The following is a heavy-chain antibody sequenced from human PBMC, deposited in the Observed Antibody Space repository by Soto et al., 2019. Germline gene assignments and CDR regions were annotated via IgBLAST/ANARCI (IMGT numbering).Heavy chain of an antibody. CDR1: GYTFTRYY. Sequence: GASVKVSCKASGYTFTRYYMHWVRQAPGQGLEWMGIINPSGGSTNYAQKFQGRVTMTRDTSTSTVYLEVSSLRSEDTAVYYCARAPTFGIVGANPGSAFDIWGQGTMVTVSS. D-gene: IGHD1-26*01. J-gene: IGHJ3*02. CDR3: ARAPTFGIVGANPGSAFDI. V-gene: IGHV1-46*01. CDR2: INPSGGST.